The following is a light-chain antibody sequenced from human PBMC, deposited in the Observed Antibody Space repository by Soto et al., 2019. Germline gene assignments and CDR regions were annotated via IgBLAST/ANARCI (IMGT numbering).Light chain of an antibody. Sequence: EIVLTQSPGTLSLSPGESATLSCKASESIYINSFAWYYQKPGQPPRLLIYGASTRATGIPDRFSGSGSWTDFVLSIDRLEVEDSGIYYCQQYGASPFNFGPGTRVAIK. CDR3: QQYGASPFN. CDR2: GAS. CDR1: ESIYINS. V-gene: IGKV3-20*01. J-gene: IGKJ3*01.